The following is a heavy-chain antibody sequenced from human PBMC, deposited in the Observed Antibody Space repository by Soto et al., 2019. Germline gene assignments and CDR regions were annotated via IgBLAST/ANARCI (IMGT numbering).Heavy chain of an antibody. CDR2: ISYDGSEK. V-gene: IGHV3-30*04. Sequence: TGGSLRLSCAASGFTFTSYAVHWVRQAPGKGLEWVVVISYDGSEKHFADSVKGRFTISRDNSKNTVFLQLNSLRPEDTAMYHCARGSIYYGMDVWGQGTTVTVSS. J-gene: IGHJ6*02. CDR3: ARGSIYYGMDV. CDR1: GFTFTSYA.